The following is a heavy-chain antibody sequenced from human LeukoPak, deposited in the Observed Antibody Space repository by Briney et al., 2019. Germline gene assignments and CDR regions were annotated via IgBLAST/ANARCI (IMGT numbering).Heavy chain of an antibody. CDR3: AKDLFSDVAMVRGGGWFDP. CDR1: GFTFSRYA. J-gene: IGHJ5*02. Sequence: PGGSLRLSCAASGFTFSRYAMSWVRQAPGKGLEWVSAISGSGGSTYYADSVKGWFTISRDNSKNTLYLQMNSLRAEDTAVYYCAKDLFSDVAMVRGGGWFDPWGQGTLVTVSS. V-gene: IGHV3-23*01. D-gene: IGHD3-10*01. CDR2: ISGSGGST.